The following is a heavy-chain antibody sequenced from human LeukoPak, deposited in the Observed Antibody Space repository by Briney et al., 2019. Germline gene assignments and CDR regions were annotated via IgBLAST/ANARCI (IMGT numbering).Heavy chain of an antibody. J-gene: IGHJ6*02. CDR1: GGSISSYY. V-gene: IGHV4-59*01. Sequence: PSETLSLTCTVSGGSISSYYWSWIRQPPGKGLEWIGYIYYSGSTNYNPSLKSRVTISVDTSKNQFSLKLSSVTAADTAVYYCARLTIVVPSFGVDVWGPGTTVTVSS. CDR2: IYYSGST. D-gene: IGHD4-4*01. CDR3: ARLTIVVPSFGVDV.